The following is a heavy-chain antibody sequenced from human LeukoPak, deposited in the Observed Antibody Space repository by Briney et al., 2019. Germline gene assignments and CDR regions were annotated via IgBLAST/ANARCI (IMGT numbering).Heavy chain of an antibody. Sequence: PSQTLSLTCTVSGGSISSGSYFWSWIRQPAGKGLEWIGRIYTSGSTNYNLSLKSRVTISVDTSKNQFSLKLSSVTAADTAVYYCARNDILTGYCFDYWGQGTLVTVSS. V-gene: IGHV4-61*02. CDR2: IYTSGST. J-gene: IGHJ4*02. D-gene: IGHD3-9*01. CDR3: ARNDILTGYCFDY. CDR1: GGSISSGSYF.